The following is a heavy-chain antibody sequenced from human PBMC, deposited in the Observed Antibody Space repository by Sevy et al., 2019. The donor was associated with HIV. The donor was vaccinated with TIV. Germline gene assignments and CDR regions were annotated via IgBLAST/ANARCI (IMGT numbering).Heavy chain of an antibody. CDR1: GFTFSSYA. J-gene: IGHJ4*02. V-gene: IGHV3-30-3*01. D-gene: IGHD3-10*01. Sequence: GGSLRLSCAASGFTFSSYAMHWVRQAPGKGLEWVAVISYDGSNKYYADSVKGRFNNSRDNSKNTLYLQMNSLGAEDTAVYYCARGSMDRMDYWGQGTLVTVSS. CDR3: ARGSMDRMDY. CDR2: ISYDGSNK.